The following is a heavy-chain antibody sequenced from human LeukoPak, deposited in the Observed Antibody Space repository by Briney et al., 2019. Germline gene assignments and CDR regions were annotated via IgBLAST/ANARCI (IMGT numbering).Heavy chain of an antibody. D-gene: IGHD3-3*01. Sequence: GASVKVSCKASGYTFTGYYMHWVRQAPGQGLEWMGWLNPNSGGTNYAQKFQGRVTMTRDTSISTAYMELSRLRSDDTAVYYCARSNFWSGYSTNWFDPWGQGTLVTVSS. CDR1: GYTFTGYY. CDR2: LNPNSGGT. CDR3: ARSNFWSGYSTNWFDP. J-gene: IGHJ5*02. V-gene: IGHV1-2*02.